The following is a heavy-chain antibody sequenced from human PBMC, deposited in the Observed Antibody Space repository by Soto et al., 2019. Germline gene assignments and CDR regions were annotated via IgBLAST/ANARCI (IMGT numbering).Heavy chain of an antibody. V-gene: IGHV3-48*02. D-gene: IGHD3-10*01. Sequence: HPGGSLRLSCAASGFTFSSYSMNWVRQAPGKGLEWVSYIGSSSKSTTYYTDSVRGRFTISRDNAKNSLYLQMNSLRDEDTAVYYCARDYFGSGSYPDPFDYWGQGTLVTVSS. CDR2: IGSSSKSTT. CDR1: GFTFSSYS. J-gene: IGHJ4*02. CDR3: ARDYFGSGSYPDPFDY.